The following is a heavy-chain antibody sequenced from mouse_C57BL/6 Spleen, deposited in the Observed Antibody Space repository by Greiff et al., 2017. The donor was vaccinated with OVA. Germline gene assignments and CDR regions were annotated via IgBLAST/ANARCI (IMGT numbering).Heavy chain of an antibody. CDR3: ARHEGNKPPYYYGSSYWYFDV. CDR2: FYPGSGSI. V-gene: IGHV1-62-2*01. J-gene: IGHJ1*03. D-gene: IGHD1-1*01. Sequence: QVQLQQSGAELVKPGASVKLSCKASGYTFTEYTIHWVKQRSGQGLEWIGWFYPGSGSIKYNEKFKDKATLTADKSSSTVYMELSRLTSEDSAVDFCARHEGNKPPYYYGSSYWYFDVWGTGTTVTVSS. CDR1: GYTFTEYT.